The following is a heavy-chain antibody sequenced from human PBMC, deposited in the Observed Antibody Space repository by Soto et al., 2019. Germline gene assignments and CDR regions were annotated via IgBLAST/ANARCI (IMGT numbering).Heavy chain of an antibody. D-gene: IGHD3-3*01. CDR2: ISYDGSNK. V-gene: IGHV3-30-3*01. CDR3: ARSNPYDFWSGYFQADYYYYGMDV. CDR1: GFTFSSYA. J-gene: IGHJ6*02. Sequence: PGGSLRLSCAASGFTFSSYAMHWVRQAPGKGLEWVAVISYDGSNKYYADSVKGRFTISRDNSKNTLYLQMNSLRAEDTAVYYCARSNPYDFWSGYFQADYYYYGMDVWGQGTTVTVSS.